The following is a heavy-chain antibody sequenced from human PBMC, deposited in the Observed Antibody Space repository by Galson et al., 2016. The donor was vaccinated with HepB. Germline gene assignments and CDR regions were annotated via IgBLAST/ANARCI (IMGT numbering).Heavy chain of an antibody. CDR2: ISGSAYTT. D-gene: IGHD3-16*01. Sequence: SLRLSCAASGFSFSSYAMNWVRQAPGKGLEWVSGISGSAYTTYYADSVKGRFTISRDNSKNTLFMVMNSLRAEETAVYDCSKGWGISRQSNYYGMDVWGQGATVTVSS. J-gene: IGHJ6*02. CDR1: GFSFSSYA. V-gene: IGHV3-23*01. CDR3: SKGWGISRQSNYYGMDV.